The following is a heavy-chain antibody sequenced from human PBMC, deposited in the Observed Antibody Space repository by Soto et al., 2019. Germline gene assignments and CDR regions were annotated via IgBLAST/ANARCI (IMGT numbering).Heavy chain of an antibody. Sequence: PSETLSLTCTVSGDSISSVGSYWGWIRQLPGKGPEWIGHIYYSGNTYYNPSLASRITISLHTSKNQFSLSLNSVTAADTAVYYCVSRPANWFDPWGQGTLVTVSS. CDR2: IYYSGNT. CDR1: GDSISSVGSY. D-gene: IGHD6-25*01. CDR3: VSRPANWFDP. V-gene: IGHV4-31*03. J-gene: IGHJ5*02.